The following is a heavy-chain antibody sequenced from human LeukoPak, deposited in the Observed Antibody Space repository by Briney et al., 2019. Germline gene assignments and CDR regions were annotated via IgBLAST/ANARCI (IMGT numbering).Heavy chain of an antibody. CDR3: AREGPRVFGVVMYNWFDP. D-gene: IGHD3-3*01. Sequence: RPSETLSLTCAVYGGSFSGYYWSWIRQPPGKGLEWIGEINHSGSTNYNPSLKSRVTISVDTSKNQFSLKLSSVTAADTAVYYCAREGPRVFGVVMYNWFDPWGQGTLVTVSS. J-gene: IGHJ5*02. V-gene: IGHV4-34*01. CDR1: GGSFSGYY. CDR2: INHSGST.